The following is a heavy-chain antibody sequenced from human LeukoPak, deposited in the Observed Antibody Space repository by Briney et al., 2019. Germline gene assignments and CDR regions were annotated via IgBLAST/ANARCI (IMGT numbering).Heavy chain of an antibody. CDR1: GGTFSSYA. J-gene: IGHJ6*02. CDR2: LIPIFGTA. D-gene: IGHD1-7*01. V-gene: IGHV1-69*13. CDR3: ARARETGTFPVYYYYGMDV. Sequence: ASVKVSCKASGGTFSSYAISWVRQAPGQGLEWMGGLIPIFGTANYAQKFQGRVTITADESTSTAYMELSSLRSEDTAVYYCARARETGTFPVYYYYGMDVWGQGTTVTVSS.